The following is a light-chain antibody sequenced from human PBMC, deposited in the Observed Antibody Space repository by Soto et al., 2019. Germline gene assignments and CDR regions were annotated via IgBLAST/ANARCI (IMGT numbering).Light chain of an antibody. V-gene: IGKV1-5*01. Sequence: DIQMTQSPSTLSGSVGDRVTITFRASQSISSWLAWYQQKPGKAPKVLIFDASSLESGVPSRFSGSGSATEFTLTISSLQPDDFATYYCQQYSTYPWTFGQGTKVDI. CDR3: QQYSTYPWT. CDR1: QSISSW. CDR2: DAS. J-gene: IGKJ1*01.